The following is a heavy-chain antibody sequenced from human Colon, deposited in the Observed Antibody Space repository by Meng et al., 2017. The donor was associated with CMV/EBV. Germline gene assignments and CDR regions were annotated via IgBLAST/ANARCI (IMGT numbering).Heavy chain of an antibody. J-gene: IGHJ4*02. CDR3: ASERLGAAAIPLDH. D-gene: IGHD6-13*01. CDR1: GYTLTELS. CDR2: FNPEDGER. V-gene: IGHV1-24*01. Sequence: ASVKVSCKVSGYTLTELSIHWVRQAPGKGREWMGGFNPEDGERVYAQKFQGRISMTEDTSTDTAYMELSSLTFEDTAVFYCASERLGAAAIPLDHWGQGTLVTVSS.